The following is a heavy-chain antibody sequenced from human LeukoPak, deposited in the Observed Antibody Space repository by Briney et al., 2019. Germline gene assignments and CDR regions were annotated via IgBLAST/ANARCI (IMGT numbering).Heavy chain of an antibody. D-gene: IGHD1-26*01. CDR1: GLTVSSNY. CDR3: ARGVVGATTGWYFDL. J-gene: IGHJ2*01. CDR2: IYAGGST. Sequence: PGGSLRLSCAASGLTVSSNYMNWVRQAPGKGLEWVSVIYAGGSTYYADSVEGRSTISRDSSKNTLYLHMNRLRAEDTTVYYCARGVVGATTGWYFDLWGRGTLVTVSS. V-gene: IGHV3-66*01.